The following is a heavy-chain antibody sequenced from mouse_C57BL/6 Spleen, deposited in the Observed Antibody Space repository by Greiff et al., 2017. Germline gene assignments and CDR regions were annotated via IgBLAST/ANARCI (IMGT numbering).Heavy chain of an antibody. D-gene: IGHD4-1*02. CDR2: IYPGDGDT. J-gene: IGHJ2*01. CDR3: ARNRGNWDYFDY. Sequence: QVQLKESGAELVKPGASVKISCKASGYAFSSYWMNWVKQRPGKGLEWIGQIYPGDGDTNYNGKFKGKATLTADKSSSTAYMQLSSLTSEDSAVYFCARNRGNWDYFDYWGQGTTLTVSS. V-gene: IGHV1-80*01. CDR1: GYAFSSYW.